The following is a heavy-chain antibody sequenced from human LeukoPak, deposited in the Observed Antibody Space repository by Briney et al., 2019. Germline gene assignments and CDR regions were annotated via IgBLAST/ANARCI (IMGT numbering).Heavy chain of an antibody. V-gene: IGHV5-10-1*01. J-gene: IGHJ4*02. CDR1: GYNFTSYW. CDR3: ARHGYCSGGSCYAGDY. D-gene: IGHD2-15*01. Sequence: GESLQISCKGSGYNFTSYWISWVRQLPGKGLEWMGRIDPSDSYTNYSPSFQGHVTISADKSISTAYLQWSSLKASDTAMYYCARHGYCSGGSCYAGDYWGQGTLVTVSS. CDR2: IDPSDSYT.